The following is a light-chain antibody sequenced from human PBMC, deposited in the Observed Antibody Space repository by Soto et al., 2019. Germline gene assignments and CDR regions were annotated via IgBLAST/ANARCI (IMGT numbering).Light chain of an antibody. CDR3: QHADGLRALT. CDR2: HTS. CDR1: QNAGSW. V-gene: IGKV1-12*01. J-gene: IGKJ4*01. Sequence: DIQMTQSPPFVSASVGDRVTISCRASQNAGSWLSWFHQKPGGAPNLLIFHTSRLQTGVPSRFAGRGSGTEFTLTISSLQPEDFGTYYCQHADGLRALTFGGGTTVEI.